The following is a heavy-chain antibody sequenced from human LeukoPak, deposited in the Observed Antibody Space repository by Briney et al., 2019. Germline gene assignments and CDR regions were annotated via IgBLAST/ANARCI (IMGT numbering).Heavy chain of an antibody. V-gene: IGHV1-2*02. CDR3: ARALGQDYYYYVDV. CDR2: INPNSGGT. J-gene: IGHJ6*03. Sequence: ASVKVSCMASGYTFTGYYMHWVRQAPGQGLEWMGWINPNSGGTNYAQKFQGRVTMTRDTSISTAYMELSRLRSDDTAVYYCARALGQDYYYYVDVWGKGTTVTVSS. CDR1: GYTFTGYY.